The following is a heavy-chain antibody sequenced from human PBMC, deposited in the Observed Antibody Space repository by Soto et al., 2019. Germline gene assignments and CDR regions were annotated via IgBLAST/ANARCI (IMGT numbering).Heavy chain of an antibody. CDR3: ARGTFDSSGNYFAGWFDP. CDR1: GYSFTDYY. J-gene: IGHJ5*02. Sequence: QVQLEQSGAEVKKPGASVKVSCKASGYSFTDYYIHWVRQAPGQGLEWMGWIIPNNGGTKYAQKFQDRVTMTRDTSITPAYMELSRLRSDDTAVYYCARGTFDSSGNYFAGWFDPWGQGTLVTVSS. CDR2: IIPNNGGT. V-gene: IGHV1-2*02. D-gene: IGHD3-22*01.